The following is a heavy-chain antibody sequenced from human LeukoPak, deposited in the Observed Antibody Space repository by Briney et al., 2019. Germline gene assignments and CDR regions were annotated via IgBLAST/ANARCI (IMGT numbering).Heavy chain of an antibody. CDR3: ARHLSYCGADCYSRALGY. J-gene: IGHJ4*02. V-gene: IGHV5-51*01. CDR2: IHPGDSDT. Sequence: GESLKISCKGSGYSFTSYWIGWVCQMPGKGLEWMGIIHPGDSDTRYSPAFQGQVTISADESISTAYLQWSSLKASDTAIYYCARHLSYCGADCYSRALGYWGQGTLVTVSS. D-gene: IGHD2-21*01. CDR1: GYSFTSYW.